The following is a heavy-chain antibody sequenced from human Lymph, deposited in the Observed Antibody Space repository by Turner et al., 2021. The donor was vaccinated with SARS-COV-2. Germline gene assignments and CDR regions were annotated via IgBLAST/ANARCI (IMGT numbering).Heavy chain of an antibody. CDR1: EFPFYNYS. J-gene: IGHJ4*02. CDR2: ISSGSAHV. V-gene: IGHV3-21*01. D-gene: IGHD6-13*01. Sequence: EVQLVESGGGLVKPGGSLRLSCAASEFPFYNYSMNWVRQAPGKGLGWVSSISSGSAHVFYAESVKGRVTISRDNAKKSLYLQMNSLKVEDTAVYYCARGRGSWYAGDYWGQGALVTVSS. CDR3: ARGRGSWYAGDY.